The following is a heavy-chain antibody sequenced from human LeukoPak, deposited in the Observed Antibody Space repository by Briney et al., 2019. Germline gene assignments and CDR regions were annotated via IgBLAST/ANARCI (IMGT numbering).Heavy chain of an antibody. J-gene: IGHJ5*02. V-gene: IGHV4-34*01. D-gene: IGHD6-13*01. CDR3: AYSSSWYGGWFDP. CDR1: GGSFSGYY. Sequence: TSETLSLTCAVYGGSFSGYYWSWIRQPPGKGLEWIGEINHSGSTNYNPSLKSRVTISVDTSKNQFSLKLSSVTAADTAVYYCAYSSSWYGGWFDPWGQGTLVTVSS. CDR2: INHSGST.